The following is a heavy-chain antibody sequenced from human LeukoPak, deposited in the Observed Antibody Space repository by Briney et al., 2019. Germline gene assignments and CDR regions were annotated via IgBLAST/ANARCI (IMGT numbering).Heavy chain of an antibody. CDR3: AKEIWPTVTTPGWTYFDY. D-gene: IGHD4-17*01. V-gene: IGHV3-7*01. CDR2: IKQDGSEK. J-gene: IGHJ4*02. Sequence: GGSLRLSCAASGFTFSSYWMSWVRQAPGKGLEWVANIKQDGSEKYYVDSVKGRFTISRDNSKNTLYLQMNSLRAEDTAVYYCAKEIWPTVTTPGWTYFDYWGQGALVTVSS. CDR1: GFTFSSYW.